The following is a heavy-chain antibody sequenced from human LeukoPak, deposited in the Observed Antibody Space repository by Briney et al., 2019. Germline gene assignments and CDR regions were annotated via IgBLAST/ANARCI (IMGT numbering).Heavy chain of an antibody. CDR3: ARERGSSSQFDY. CDR1: GGSISSYY. CDR2: IYHSGST. Sequence: PSETLSLTCTVSGGSISSYYWSWIRQPPGKGLEWIGEIYHSGSTNYNPSLKSRVTISVDKSKNQFSLKLSSVTAADTAVYYCARERGSSSQFDYWGQGTLVTVSS. D-gene: IGHD6-13*01. J-gene: IGHJ4*02. V-gene: IGHV4-59*12.